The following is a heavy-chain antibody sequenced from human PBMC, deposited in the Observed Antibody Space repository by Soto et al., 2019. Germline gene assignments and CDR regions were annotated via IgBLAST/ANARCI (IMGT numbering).Heavy chain of an antibody. CDR1: GFTFNTYG. J-gene: IGHJ4*02. Sequence: GGSLRLSCAASGFTFNTYGMIWVRQAPGKGLEWVSYISGSSCTIYYADSVKGRFTIFRDNSKNTLYLQMNSLRAEDTAVYYCARGLYYYDCWGQGTLVTVSS. V-gene: IGHV3-48*01. CDR3: ARGLYYYDC. CDR2: ISGSSCTI.